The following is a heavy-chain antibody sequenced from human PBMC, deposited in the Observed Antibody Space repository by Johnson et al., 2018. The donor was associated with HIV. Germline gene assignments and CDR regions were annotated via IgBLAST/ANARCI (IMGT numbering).Heavy chain of an antibody. Sequence: VQLVESGGVVVQPGGSLRLSCAASGFIFDDYTMHWVRQAPGKGLEWVSFISWDGGSTYYADSVKGRFTISRENSKNSLYLQMNSLRAEDTAVYYCARDRAVPDDGYNDYAFDIWGQGTMVTVSS. V-gene: IGHV3-43*01. CDR1: GFIFDDYT. J-gene: IGHJ3*02. D-gene: IGHD5-24*01. CDR2: ISWDGGST. CDR3: ARDRAVPDDGYNDYAFDI.